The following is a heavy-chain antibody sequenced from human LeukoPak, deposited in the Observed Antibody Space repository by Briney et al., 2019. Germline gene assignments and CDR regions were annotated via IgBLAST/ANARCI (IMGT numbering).Heavy chain of an antibody. D-gene: IGHD3-10*01. CDR2: IYYSGST. CDR3: ARLRISSGHFDY. Sequence: PSETLSLTCTVSGAPISSYYWSWIRQPPGKGLEWIGYIYYSGSTNYNPSLKSRVTISVDTSKNQFSLKLSSVTAADTAVYYCARLRISSGHFDYWGQGTLVTVSS. J-gene: IGHJ4*02. V-gene: IGHV4-59*08. CDR1: GAPISSYY.